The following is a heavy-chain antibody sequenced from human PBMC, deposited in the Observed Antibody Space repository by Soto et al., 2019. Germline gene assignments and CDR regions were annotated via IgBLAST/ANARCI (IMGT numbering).Heavy chain of an antibody. D-gene: IGHD3-22*01. CDR2: IIPIFGTA. CDR3: ARDLKRYYDSSGYGYYYYGMDV. Sequence: GASVKVSCKASGGTFSSYAISWVRQAPGQGLEWMGGIIPIFGTANDAQKFQGRVTITADESTSTAYMELSSLRSEDTAVYYCARDLKRYYDSSGYGYYYYGMDVWGQGTTVTVSS. J-gene: IGHJ6*02. V-gene: IGHV1-69*13. CDR1: GGTFSSYA.